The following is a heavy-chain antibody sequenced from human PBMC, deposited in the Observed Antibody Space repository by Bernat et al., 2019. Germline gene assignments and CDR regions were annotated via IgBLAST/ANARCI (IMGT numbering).Heavy chain of an antibody. V-gene: IGHV3-64*01. CDR2: IRGSGDST. D-gene: IGHD5-12*01. CDR1: GFMFTKYA. J-gene: IGHJ4*02. CDR3: ARDKDGGYAFDH. Sequence: EVELVESGGTLVQPGGSLRLSCAASGFMFTKYAMHWVRQAPGKGPEYLSSIRGSGDSTQYANSVKGRFIISRDNSKNTLYLHMGSLRPDDMAVYYCARDKDGGYAFDHWGQGTLVTVSS.